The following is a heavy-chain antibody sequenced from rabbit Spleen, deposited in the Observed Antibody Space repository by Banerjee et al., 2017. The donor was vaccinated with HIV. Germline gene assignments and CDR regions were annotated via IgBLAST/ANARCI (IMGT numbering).Heavy chain of an antibody. CDR2: IDTNDGDT. J-gene: IGHJ2*01. CDR1: GFSFNSAYD. Sequence: QSLEESGGGLVKPGASLTLTCKASGFSFNSAYDMGWVRQAPGKGLEWIACIDTNDGDTDYANWPKGRFTISKTSSTTVTLQMTSLTAADTATYFCARNYVNAFDPWGPGTLVTVS. D-gene: IGHD1-1*01. V-gene: IGHV1S40*01. CDR3: ARNYVNAFDP.